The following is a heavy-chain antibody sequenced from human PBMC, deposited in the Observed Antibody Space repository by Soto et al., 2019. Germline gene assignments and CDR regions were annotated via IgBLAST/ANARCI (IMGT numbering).Heavy chain of an antibody. Sequence: EVQLVESGGGLVQPGGSLRLSCAASGFTFSSYNMNWVRQAPGKGLEWVSYISSSSTSIYYADSVKGRFTISRDHASNSLSLQVNSPREYDTAVYYCAGGGDHTPDYWGQGTLVTVSS. CDR1: GFTFSSYN. D-gene: IGHD3-16*01. V-gene: IGHV3-48*02. CDR3: AGGGDHTPDY. CDR2: ISSSSTSI. J-gene: IGHJ4*02.